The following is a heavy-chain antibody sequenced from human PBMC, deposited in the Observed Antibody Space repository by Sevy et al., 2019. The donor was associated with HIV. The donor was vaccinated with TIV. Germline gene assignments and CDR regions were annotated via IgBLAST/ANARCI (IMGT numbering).Heavy chain of an antibody. CDR3: AKDPIPNYDSSGYPDY. CDR1: GFTFSSYG. Sequence: GGSLRLSCAASGFTFSSYGMHWVRRAPGKGLEWVAFIRYDGSNKYYADSVKGRFTISRDNSKNTLYLQMNSLRAEDTAVYYCAKDPIPNYDSSGYPDYWGQGTLVTVSS. CDR2: IRYDGSNK. J-gene: IGHJ4*02. V-gene: IGHV3-30*02. D-gene: IGHD3-22*01.